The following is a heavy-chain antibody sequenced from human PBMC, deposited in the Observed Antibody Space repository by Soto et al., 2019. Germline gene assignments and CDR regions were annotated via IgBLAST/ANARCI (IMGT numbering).Heavy chain of an antibody. CDR2: IYHSGST. Sequence: QLRLQESGSGLVKPSQTLSLTCAVSGGSISSGGYSWSWIRQPPRKGLEWIGYIYHSGSTYYNPSLKIRVTISVDRSKNQFSLKLISVTAADTAVYYCVRVPDYWGQGTLVTVSS. CDR3: VRVPDY. V-gene: IGHV4-30-2*01. CDR1: GGSISSGGYS. J-gene: IGHJ4*02.